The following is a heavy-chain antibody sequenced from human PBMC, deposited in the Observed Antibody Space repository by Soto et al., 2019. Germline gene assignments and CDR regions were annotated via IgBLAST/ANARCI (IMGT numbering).Heavy chain of an antibody. V-gene: IGHV4-31*03. CDR3: ARWGGSSRPCDY. J-gene: IGHJ4*02. CDR2: IYYSGST. Sequence: QVQLQESGPGLVKPSQTLSLTCTVSGGSISSGGYYWSWIRQHPGKGLEWIGYIYYSGSTYYNPSLKSRVTIAVATAKNQFSLKLNSVTAADTAVYYCARWGGSSRPCDYWGQGTLVTVSS. D-gene: IGHD6-6*01. CDR1: GGSISSGGYY.